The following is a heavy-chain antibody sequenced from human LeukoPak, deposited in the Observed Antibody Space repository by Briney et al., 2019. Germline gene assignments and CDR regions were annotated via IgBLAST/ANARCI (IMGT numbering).Heavy chain of an antibody. D-gene: IGHD6-19*01. V-gene: IGHV3-23*01. J-gene: IGHJ4*02. CDR3: AKDISRAVAGYYFDY. CDR2: ISGSGGST. CDR1: GFTFSSYA. Sequence: GGSLRLSCAASGFTFSSYAMSWVRQAPGKGLEWVSAISGSGGSTYYTDSVKGRFTISRDNSKNTLNLQMNSLRAEDTAVYYCAKDISRAVAGYYFDYWGQGTLVTVSS.